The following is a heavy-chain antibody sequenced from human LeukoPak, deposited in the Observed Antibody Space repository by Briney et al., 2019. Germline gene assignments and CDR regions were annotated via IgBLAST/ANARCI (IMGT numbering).Heavy chain of an antibody. CDR3: ARGRYYYYDSSGYYYYFDY. D-gene: IGHD3-22*01. Sequence: SETLSLTCAVYGGSFSGYYWSWIRQPPGKGLGWIGEINHSGSTNYNPSLKSRVTISVDTSKNQFSLKLSSVTAADTAVYYCARGRYYYYDSSGYYYYFDYWGQGTLVTVSS. CDR2: INHSGST. J-gene: IGHJ4*02. CDR1: GGSFSGYY. V-gene: IGHV4-34*01.